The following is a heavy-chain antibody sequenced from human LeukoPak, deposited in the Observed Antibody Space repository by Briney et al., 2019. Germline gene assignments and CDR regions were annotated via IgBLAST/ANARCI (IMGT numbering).Heavy chain of an antibody. CDR2: ITSSGSSI. CDR3: ARDRFGYFDL. Sequence: PGGSLRLSCAASGFTFSDYYMSWVRQAPGKGLEWVSYITSSGSSIYYADSVKGRFTISRDSARNSLYLQMNSLRAEDTAVYYCARDRFGYFDLWGRGTLVTVSS. J-gene: IGHJ2*01. V-gene: IGHV3-11*01. D-gene: IGHD3-3*01. CDR1: GFTFSDYY.